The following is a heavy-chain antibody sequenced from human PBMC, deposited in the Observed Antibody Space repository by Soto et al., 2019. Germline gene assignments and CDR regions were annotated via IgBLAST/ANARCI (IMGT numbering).Heavy chain of an antibody. CDR3: AKSAHKLLWFGELPNPGGLSDYWYFDL. CDR2: ISGSGGST. Sequence: EVQLLESGGGLVQPGGSLRLSCAASGFTFSSYAMSWVRQAPGKGLEWVSAISGSGGSTYYADSVKGRFTISRDNSKNTLYLQMNSLRAEDTAVYYCAKSAHKLLWFGELPNPGGLSDYWYFDLWGRGTLVTVSS. V-gene: IGHV3-23*01. CDR1: GFTFSSYA. D-gene: IGHD3-10*01. J-gene: IGHJ2*01.